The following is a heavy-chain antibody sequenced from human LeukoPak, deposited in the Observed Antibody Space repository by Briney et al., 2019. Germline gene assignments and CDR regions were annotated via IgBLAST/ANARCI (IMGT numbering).Heavy chain of an antibody. CDR2: ISYDGSSK. J-gene: IGHJ6*02. Sequence: GGSLRLSCAASGFTFNNYGMHWVRQAPGKGLEWVAVISYDGSSKYYADSVKGRFTISRDNSKNTLYLQMHSLRAEDTAVYYCARAMDVWGQGTTVTVSS. V-gene: IGHV3-30*03. CDR3: ARAMDV. CDR1: GFTFNNYG.